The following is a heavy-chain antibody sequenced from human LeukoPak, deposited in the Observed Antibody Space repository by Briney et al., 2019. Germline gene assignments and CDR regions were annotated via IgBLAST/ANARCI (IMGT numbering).Heavy chain of an antibody. CDR2: ISGSGGST. Sequence: GSLRLSCAASGFTFTNNFMSWVRQVPGKGLEWVSAISGSGGSTYYADSVKGRFTISRDDSKNTLYLQMNSLRAEDTAVYYCANGYYDSSGYYYYYMDVWGKGTTVTVSS. V-gene: IGHV3-23*01. CDR1: GFTFTNNF. CDR3: ANGYYDSSGYYYYYMDV. D-gene: IGHD3-22*01. J-gene: IGHJ6*03.